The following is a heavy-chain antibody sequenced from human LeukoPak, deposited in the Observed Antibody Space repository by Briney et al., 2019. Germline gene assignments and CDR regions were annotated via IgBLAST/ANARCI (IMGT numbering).Heavy chain of an antibody. V-gene: IGHV4-30-2*01. Sequence: TSETLSLTCAVSGGSISSGGYSWSWIRQPPGKGLEWIGYIYHSGSTYYNPSLKSRVTISVDRSKNQFSLKLSSVTAADTAVYYCASYYDSSGHDAFDIWGQGTMVTVSS. CDR1: GGSISSGGYS. CDR3: ASYYDSSGHDAFDI. J-gene: IGHJ3*02. D-gene: IGHD3-22*01. CDR2: IYHSGST.